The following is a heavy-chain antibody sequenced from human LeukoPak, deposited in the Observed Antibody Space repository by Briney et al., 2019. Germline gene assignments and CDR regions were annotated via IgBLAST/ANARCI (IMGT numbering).Heavy chain of an antibody. D-gene: IGHD6-13*01. J-gene: IGHJ6*02. CDR3: ARTKYSNSWEHYYYGMDD. CDR1: GFTFSTSG. V-gene: IGHV3-33*01. Sequence: SGRSLRLSCAASGFTFSTSGMHWVRQAPSKGLEWVAVIWNDGSNQYYGASVKGRFTISRDNSKNTLYLQMNSLRAEDTAVYYCARTKYSNSWEHYYYGMDDWGQGTTVTVS. CDR2: IWNDGSNQ.